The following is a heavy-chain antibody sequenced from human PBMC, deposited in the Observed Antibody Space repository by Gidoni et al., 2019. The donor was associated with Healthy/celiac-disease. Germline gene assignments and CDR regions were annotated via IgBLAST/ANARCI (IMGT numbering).Heavy chain of an antibody. CDR3: AISSSSWYESPPKFDY. J-gene: IGHJ4*02. D-gene: IGHD6-13*01. Sequence: QLQLVQSGAEVKKPGSSVKVSCKASGGPFSSYAISWVRQAPGQGLEWMGGIIPIFGTANYAQKFQGRVTITADESTSTAYMELSSLRSEDTAVYYCAISSSSWYESPPKFDYWGQGTLVTVSS. V-gene: IGHV1-69*01. CDR2: IIPIFGTA. CDR1: GGPFSSYA.